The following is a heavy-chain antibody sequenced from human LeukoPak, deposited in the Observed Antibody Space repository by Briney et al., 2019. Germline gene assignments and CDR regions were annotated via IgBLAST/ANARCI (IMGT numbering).Heavy chain of an antibody. CDR2: LNCNSGGT. CDR3: ARDWFVDSGDDPFPFDY. J-gene: IGHJ4*02. CDR1: GYTFTGFY. V-gene: IGHV1-2*02. Sequence: ASVKVSCKASGYTFTGFYIHWVRQAPGQGLEWMGWLNCNSGGTNYAQKFQGRATMTRDTSISTAHLELNRLTSDDTAIYYCARDWFVDSGDDPFPFDYWGQGTLVSVSS. D-gene: IGHD5-12*01.